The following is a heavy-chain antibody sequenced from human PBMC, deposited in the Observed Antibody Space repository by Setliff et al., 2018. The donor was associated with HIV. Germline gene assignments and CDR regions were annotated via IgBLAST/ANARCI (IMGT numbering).Heavy chain of an antibody. V-gene: IGHV4-59*12. Sequence: KPSETLSLTCTVSGGSISTYYWNWIRQSPGKGLEWIGYISYSGSTTYNPSLKSRVTISRDDSKRVTYLQASTLKIEDTAVYYCARSKGVDGWYNSHWYFDRWGRGTLVTVSS. D-gene: IGHD6-19*01. J-gene: IGHJ2*01. CDR3: ARSKGVDGWYNSHWYFDR. CDR2: ISYSGST. CDR1: GGSISTYY.